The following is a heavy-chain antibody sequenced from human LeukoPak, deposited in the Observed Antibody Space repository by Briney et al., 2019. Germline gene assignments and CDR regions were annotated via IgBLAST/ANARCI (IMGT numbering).Heavy chain of an antibody. D-gene: IGHD4-17*01. V-gene: IGHV1-18*01. CDR3: ARDRDYGDYNTQDLFVY. CDR1: GYTFTSYG. J-gene: IGHJ4*02. Sequence: ASVKVSCKASGYTFTSYGISWVRQAPGQGLEWMGWISAYNGNTNYARKLQGRVTMTTDTSTSTAYMELRSLRSDDTAVYYCARDRDYGDYNTQDLFVYWGQGTLVTVSS. CDR2: ISAYNGNT.